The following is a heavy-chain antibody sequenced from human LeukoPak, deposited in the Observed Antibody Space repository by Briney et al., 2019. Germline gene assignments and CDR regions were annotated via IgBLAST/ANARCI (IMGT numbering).Heavy chain of an antibody. CDR2: IYYDGSNK. CDR3: AGGGAVTLGSFYAVDA. V-gene: IGHV3-33*01. CDR1: GFAFSGYG. D-gene: IGHD4-23*01. Sequence: GRSLRLSCAASGFAFSGYGMHWVRQAPGKGLEWVAVIYYDGSNKYYADSVKGRFTISRDNSKNTQYLQMNSLRAEDTAVYYCAGGGAVTLGSFYAVDAWGQGTTVTVSS. J-gene: IGHJ6*02.